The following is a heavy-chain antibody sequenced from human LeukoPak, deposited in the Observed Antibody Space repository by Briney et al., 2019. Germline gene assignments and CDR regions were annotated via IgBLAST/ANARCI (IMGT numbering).Heavy chain of an antibody. Sequence: SETLSLTCTVSGGSISSYYWSWIRQPPGKGLEWIGYIYYSGSTNYNPSLKSRVTISVDTSKNQFSLKLSSVTAADTAMYYCARGPSAGSYWGQGTLVTVSS. V-gene: IGHV4-59*01. CDR2: IYYSGST. J-gene: IGHJ4*02. D-gene: IGHD1-26*01. CDR1: GGSISSYY. CDR3: ARGPSAGSY.